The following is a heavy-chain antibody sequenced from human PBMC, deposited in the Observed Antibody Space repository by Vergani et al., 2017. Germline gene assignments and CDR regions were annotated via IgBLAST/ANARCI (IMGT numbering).Heavy chain of an antibody. CDR1: GGSINSHNYY. Sequence: QVQLQESGPGLVKPSQTLSITCTVSGGSINSHNYYWSWIRQPAGKGLEWIGRIHTSGSTNYNPSLKSRVTMSEDTSKNQFSLTLTSVTAADTAVYFCARGSCLGGSCYKPLFYYWGQGILVTVSS. CDR3: ARGSCLGGSCYKPLFYY. J-gene: IGHJ4*02. D-gene: IGHD2-15*01. V-gene: IGHV4-61*02. CDR2: IHTSGST.